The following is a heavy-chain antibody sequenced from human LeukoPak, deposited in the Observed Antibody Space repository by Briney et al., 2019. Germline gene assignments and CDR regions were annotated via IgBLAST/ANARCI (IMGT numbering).Heavy chain of an antibody. J-gene: IGHJ4*02. Sequence: SETLSLTCTVSGDSINSSSYYWGWIRQPPGKGLEWIGSIYYSGSTNYNPSLKSRVTMSVDTSKNQFSLKLSSVTAADTAVYYCARDKPFGDGFDYWGQGTLVTVSS. V-gene: IGHV4-39*07. CDR1: GDSINSSSYY. D-gene: IGHD3-10*01. CDR3: ARDKPFGDGFDY. CDR2: IYYSGST.